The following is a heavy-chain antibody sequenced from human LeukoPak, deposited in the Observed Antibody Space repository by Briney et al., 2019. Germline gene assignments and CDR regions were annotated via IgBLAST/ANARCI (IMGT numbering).Heavy chain of an antibody. D-gene: IGHD3-10*01. Sequence: PGGSLRLSCAASGFTFSNYNMNWVRQTPGKGLEWLSSITRDSIYTFYADSVKGRFIISRDNARNSLYLHMNSLRAEDTAVYYCARCSPTCASGSSDYWGQGTLVTVSS. CDR2: ITRDSIYT. CDR3: ARCSPTCASGSSDY. CDR1: GFTFSNYN. J-gene: IGHJ4*02. V-gene: IGHV3-21*06.